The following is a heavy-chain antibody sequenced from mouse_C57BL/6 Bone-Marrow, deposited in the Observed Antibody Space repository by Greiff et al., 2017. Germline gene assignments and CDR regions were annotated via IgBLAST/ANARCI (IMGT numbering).Heavy chain of an antibody. V-gene: IGHV2-9-1*01. CDR1: GFSLTSYA. CDR3: ARKVDSDYDVLYYYAMDY. Sequence: QVQLKESGPGLVAPSQSLSITCTVSGFSLTSYAISWVRQPPGKGLEWLGVIWTGGGTNYNSALKARLSIRKDNSKSQVFLKMNSLQTDDAARYDWARKVDSDYDVLYYYAMDYWGQGTSVTVTS. J-gene: IGHJ4*01. D-gene: IGHD2-4*01. CDR2: IWTGGGT.